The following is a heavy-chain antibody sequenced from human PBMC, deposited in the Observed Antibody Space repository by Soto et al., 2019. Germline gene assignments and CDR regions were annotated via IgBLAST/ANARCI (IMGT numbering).Heavy chain of an antibody. V-gene: IGHV3-23*01. CDR3: AKDLLRGGATRSLDAFDI. CDR1: GFTFSSYA. J-gene: IGHJ3*02. D-gene: IGHD1-26*01. Sequence: EVQLLESGGGLVQPGGSLRLSCAASGFTFSSYAMSWVRQAPGKGLEWVSAISGSGGSTYYADSVKGRFTIHRDNSKNTLYLQMNSLRADDTTVYYCAKDLLRGGATRSLDAFDIWGQGTMVTVSS. CDR2: ISGSGGST.